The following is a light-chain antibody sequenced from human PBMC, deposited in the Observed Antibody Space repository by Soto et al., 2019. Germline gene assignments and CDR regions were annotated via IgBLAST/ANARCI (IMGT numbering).Light chain of an antibody. V-gene: IGKV3-15*01. CDR1: QSVSSD. CDR3: QQYNDWPLYT. CDR2: GAS. Sequence: EIMMTQSPATLSVSPGERATLSCRASQSVSSDLAWYQQKPGQAPRLLLYGASTRATGIPARFSGSGSGTEFTLTISSLQSEDLGVYYCQQYNDWPLYTFGQGTKLEIK. J-gene: IGKJ2*01.